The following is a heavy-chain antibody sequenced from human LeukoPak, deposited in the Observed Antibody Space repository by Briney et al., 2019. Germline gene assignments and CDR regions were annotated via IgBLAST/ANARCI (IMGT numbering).Heavy chain of an antibody. CDR3: AREGTEEATGLDY. V-gene: IGHV4-4*07. J-gene: IGHJ4*02. CDR1: DGSITNYY. Sequence: KPSETLSLTCTVSDGSITNYYWSWIRQPAGKGLEWIGRIYTSGSTSYNPSLKSRVTLSLDTSKNQFSLKLSSVTAADTAVYYCAREGTEEATGLDYWGQGTLVTVSS. CDR2: IYTSGST. D-gene: IGHD1-26*01.